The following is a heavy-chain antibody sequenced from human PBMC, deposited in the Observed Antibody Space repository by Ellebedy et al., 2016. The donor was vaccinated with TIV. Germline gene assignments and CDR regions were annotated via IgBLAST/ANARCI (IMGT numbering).Heavy chain of an antibody. CDR2: IKQDGSER. J-gene: IGHJ4*02. V-gene: IGHV3-7*01. Sequence: PGGSLRLSCAASGFTFSSYWMSWVRQVPGKGLEWVASIKQDGSERPCVDSVEGRFTISRDNVKNSLYLQMSSLRAEDTAVYYCAREGNEAYYFDYWGQGTLVTVSS. D-gene: IGHD1-1*01. CDR1: GFTFSSYW. CDR3: AREGNEAYYFDY.